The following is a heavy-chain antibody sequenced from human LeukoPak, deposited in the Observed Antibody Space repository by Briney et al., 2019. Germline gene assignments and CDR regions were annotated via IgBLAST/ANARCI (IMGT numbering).Heavy chain of an antibody. V-gene: IGHV3-30-3*01. J-gene: IGHJ4*02. CDR2: ISYDGSNK. Sequence: AGRSLRLSCAASGFTFSRYAMHWVRQAPGKGLEWVAVISYDGSNKYYADSVKGRFTISRDNSKNTLYLQMNSLRADDTAVYYCAKGGYYDSGRYLNYWGQGTLVTVSS. CDR3: AKGGYYDSGRYLNY. D-gene: IGHD3-22*01. CDR1: GFTFSRYA.